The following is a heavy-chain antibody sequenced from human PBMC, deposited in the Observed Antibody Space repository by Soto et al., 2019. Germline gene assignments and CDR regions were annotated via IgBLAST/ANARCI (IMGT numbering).Heavy chain of an antibody. V-gene: IGHV3-21*01. CDR3: AGGCSSTSCYSGYYYYGMDV. CDR2: ISSSSSYI. D-gene: IGHD2-2*01. Sequence: PAGSLRLSCAASGFTFSSYSMNWVRQAPGKGLEWVSSISSSSSYIYYADSVKGRFTISRDNAKNSLYLQMNSLRAEDTAVYYCAGGCSSTSCYSGYYYYGMDVWGQGTTVTVSS. J-gene: IGHJ6*02. CDR1: GFTFSSYS.